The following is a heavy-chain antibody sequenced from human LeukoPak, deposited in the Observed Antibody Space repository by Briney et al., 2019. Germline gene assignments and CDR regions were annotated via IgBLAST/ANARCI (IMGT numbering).Heavy chain of an antibody. J-gene: IGHJ4*02. V-gene: IGHV1-46*02. CDR3: ARSRDYGDYFDY. Sequence: ASVKVSCKASGYTLNNYYMKWVRQAPGQGLEWMGIINPSGGSTSYARKFQGRVTMTRDTSTSTVYMELSSLRSDDTAVYYCARSRDYGDYFDYWGQGTLVTVSS. D-gene: IGHD4-17*01. CDR2: INPSGGST. CDR1: GYTLNNYY.